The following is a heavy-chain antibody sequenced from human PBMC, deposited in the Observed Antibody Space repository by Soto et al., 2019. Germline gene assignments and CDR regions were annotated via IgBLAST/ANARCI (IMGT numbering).Heavy chain of an antibody. V-gene: IGHV1-18*01. CDR2: ISAYNGNT. CDR3: ARGIAALSAGNWFDP. Sequence: GASVKVSCKASGYTITSYGISWVRQAPGQGLEWMGWISAYNGNTNYAQKLQGRVTMTTDTSTSTAYMELRSLRSDDTAVYYCARGIAALSAGNWFDPWGQGTLVTVSS. CDR1: GYTITSYG. D-gene: IGHD6-13*01. J-gene: IGHJ5*02.